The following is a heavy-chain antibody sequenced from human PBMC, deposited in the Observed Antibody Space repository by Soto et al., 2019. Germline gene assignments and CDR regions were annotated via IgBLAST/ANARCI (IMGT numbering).Heavy chain of an antibody. CDR1: GYTFTSYA. D-gene: IGHD6-13*01. J-gene: IGHJ4*02. CDR2: INAGNGNT. Sequence: ASVKVSCKASGYTFTSYAMHWVRQAPGQRLEWMGWINAGNGNTNYAQKFQGWVTMTRDTSISTAYMELSRLRSDDTAVYYCARGTSPTAAGEHIDYWGQGTLVTVSS. CDR3: ARGTSPTAAGEHIDY. V-gene: IGHV1-3*01.